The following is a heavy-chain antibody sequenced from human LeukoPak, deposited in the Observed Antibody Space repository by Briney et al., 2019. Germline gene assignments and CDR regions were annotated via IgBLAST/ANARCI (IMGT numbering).Heavy chain of an antibody. CDR3: ARRVGGGAPYYFDY. V-gene: IGHV3-74*01. J-gene: IGHJ4*02. CDR1: GFTFSSYW. D-gene: IGHD1-26*01. Sequence: PGGSLRLSCAASGFTFSSYWVHWVRQAPGKGLVWVSRINSDGSSTSYADSVKGRFTISRDNAKNTLYLQMNSLRAEDTAVYYCARRVGGGAPYYFDYWGQGTLVTVSS. CDR2: INSDGSST.